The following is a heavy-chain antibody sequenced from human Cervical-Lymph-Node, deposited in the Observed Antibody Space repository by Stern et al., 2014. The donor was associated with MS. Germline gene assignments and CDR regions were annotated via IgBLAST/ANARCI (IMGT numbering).Heavy chain of an antibody. V-gene: IGHV5-51*03. CDR2: IFPRDSNT. J-gene: IGHJ4*02. CDR1: GYLFDDYW. D-gene: IGHD5-12*01. Sequence: EVQLEESGAEVKKPGESLKISCEASGYLFDDYWIGWVRQMSGRGLELVAIIFPRDSNTRYSPSVQGQVTISADKSISTGYLQWGGLKPWDTAMYYCAKSPATPSGYDRFDYWGQGALVTVSS. CDR3: AKSPATPSGYDRFDY.